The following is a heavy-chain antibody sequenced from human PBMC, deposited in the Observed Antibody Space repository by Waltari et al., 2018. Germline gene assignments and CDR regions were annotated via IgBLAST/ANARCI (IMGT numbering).Heavy chain of an antibody. D-gene: IGHD3-3*01. CDR1: GFTFRSYS. Sequence: EVQLVESGGGLVKPGGSLRLSCAASGFTFRSYSMNWVRQAPGKGLEWVPSISSSSSYIYYADSGKGRFTISRDNAKNSLYLQMNSLRAEDTAVYYCARDYPYYDFWSGYPGSYYYYGMDVWGQGTTVTVSS. CDR3: ARDYPYYDFWSGYPGSYYYYGMDV. J-gene: IGHJ6*02. V-gene: IGHV3-21*01. CDR2: ISSSSSYI.